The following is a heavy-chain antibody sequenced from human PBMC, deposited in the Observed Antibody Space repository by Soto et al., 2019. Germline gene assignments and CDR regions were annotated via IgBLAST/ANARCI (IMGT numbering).Heavy chain of an antibody. Sequence: QVQLQQWGAGLLKPSETLSLTCAVYGGSFSGYYWSWIRQPPGKGLEWIGEINHSGSTNYNPSLKSRVTISVDTSKSQFSLKLSSVTAADTAVYYCARADYGGLDYWGQGTLVTVSS. CDR3: ARADYGGLDY. J-gene: IGHJ4*02. CDR2: INHSGST. V-gene: IGHV4-34*01. D-gene: IGHD4-17*01. CDR1: GGSFSGYY.